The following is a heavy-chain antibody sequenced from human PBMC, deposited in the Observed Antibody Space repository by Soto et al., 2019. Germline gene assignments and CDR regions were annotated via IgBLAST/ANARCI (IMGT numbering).Heavy chain of an antibody. CDR1: GFTFSSYA. CDR3: AKDRDYYGSGSDAFDI. D-gene: IGHD3-10*01. V-gene: IGHV3-23*01. CDR2: ISGSGGST. Sequence: GGSLRLSCAASGFTFSSYAMSWVRQAPGKGLEWVSAISGSGGSTYYADSVKGRFTISRDNSKNTLYLQMNSLRAEDTAVYYCAKDRDYYGSGSDAFDIWGQGTMVTVSS. J-gene: IGHJ3*02.